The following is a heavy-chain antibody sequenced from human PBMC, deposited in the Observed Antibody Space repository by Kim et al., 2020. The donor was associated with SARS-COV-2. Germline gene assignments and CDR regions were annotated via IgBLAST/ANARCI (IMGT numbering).Heavy chain of an antibody. CDR2: IKQDGSEK. Sequence: GGSLRLSCAASGFTFSSYWMSWVRQAPGKGLEWVDNIKQDGSEKYYVDSVMGRFTISRDNAKNSLYLQMNSLRAEDTAVYYCARDSYSPGDSYDYYGMDGGPRDHGHLLL. D-gene: IGHD7-27*01. CDR1: GFTFSSYW. V-gene: IGHV3-7*03. J-gene: IGHJ6*02. CDR3: ARDSYSPGDSYDYYGMDG.